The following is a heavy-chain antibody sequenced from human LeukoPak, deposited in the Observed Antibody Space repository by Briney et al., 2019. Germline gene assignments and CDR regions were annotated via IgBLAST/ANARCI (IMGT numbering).Heavy chain of an antibody. J-gene: IGHJ4*02. CDR1: GYTFTSYA. CDR2: INTNTGNP. CDR3: ARGWVGMGAVAGHGV. Sequence: ASVKVSCKASGYTFTSYAMNWVRQAPGQGLEWMGWINTNTGNPTYAQGFTGRFVFSLDTSVSTAYLQISSLKAEDTAVYYCARGWVGMGAVAGHGVWGQGTLVTVSS. V-gene: IGHV7-4-1*02. D-gene: IGHD6-19*01.